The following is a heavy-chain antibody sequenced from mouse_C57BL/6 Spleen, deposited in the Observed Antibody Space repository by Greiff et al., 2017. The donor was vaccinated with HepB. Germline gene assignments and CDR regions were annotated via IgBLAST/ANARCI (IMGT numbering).Heavy chain of an antibody. J-gene: IGHJ4*01. CDR2: INPNNGGT. D-gene: IGHD3-2*02. Sequence: VQLKQSGPELVKPGASVKMSCKASGYTFTDYNMHWVKQSHGKSLEWIGYINPNNGGTSYNQKFKGKATLTVNKSSSTAYMELRSLTSEDSAVYYCARGRAQGYAMDYWGQGTSVTVSS. CDR3: ARGRAQGYAMDY. CDR1: GYTFTDYN. V-gene: IGHV1-22*01.